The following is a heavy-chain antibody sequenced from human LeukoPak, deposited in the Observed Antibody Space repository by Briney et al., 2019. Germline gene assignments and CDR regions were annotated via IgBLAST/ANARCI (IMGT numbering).Heavy chain of an antibody. CDR3: ARALRGDGYNADY. V-gene: IGHV1-2*06. J-gene: IGHJ4*02. Sequence: ASVKVSCKASGYTFTGYYMHWVRQAPGQGLEWMGRINPNSGGTNYAQKFQGRVTMTRDTSISTAYMELSRLRSDDTAVYYCARALRGDGYNADYWGQGTLVTVSS. CDR2: INPNSGGT. D-gene: IGHD5-24*01. CDR1: GYTFTGYY.